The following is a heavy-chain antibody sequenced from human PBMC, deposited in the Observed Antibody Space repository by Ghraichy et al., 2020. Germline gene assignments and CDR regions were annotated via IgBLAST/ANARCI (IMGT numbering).Heavy chain of an antibody. V-gene: IGHV4-38-2*02. CDR3: ARDPVVVIGHDAFDI. J-gene: IGHJ3*02. CDR2: IYHSGST. Sequence: SETLSLTCTVSGYSISSGYYWGWIRQPPGKGLEWIGSIYHSGSTYYNPSLKSRVTISVDTSKNQFSLKLSSVTAADTAVYYCARDPVVVIGHDAFDIWGQGTMVTVSS. CDR1: GYSISSGYY. D-gene: IGHD3-22*01.